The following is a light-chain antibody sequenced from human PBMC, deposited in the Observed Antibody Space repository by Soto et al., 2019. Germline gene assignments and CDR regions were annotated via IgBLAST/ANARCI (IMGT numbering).Light chain of an antibody. Sequence: EIVLTQSPGTLSFSPGERATLSCRASQSFSSSYLAWYQQKPGQAPRLLIYGASNSATGIPDRFSGSGSGTDFTLTISRLEPEDFAVYYCQQYDSSPLTFGQGTKVEIK. V-gene: IGKV3-20*01. CDR1: QSFSSSY. CDR2: GAS. J-gene: IGKJ1*01. CDR3: QQYDSSPLT.